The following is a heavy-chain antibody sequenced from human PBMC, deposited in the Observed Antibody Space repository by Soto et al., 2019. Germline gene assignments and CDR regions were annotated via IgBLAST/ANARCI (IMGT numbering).Heavy chain of an antibody. CDR2: IYYSGST. V-gene: IGHV4-59*08. CDR1: GGSISSNY. J-gene: IGHJ5*02. D-gene: IGHD2-15*01. CDR3: VHGGCSGGSCYPWISWFDP. Sequence: QVQLQESGPGLVKPSETLSLTCTVSGGSISSNYWSWIRQPPGKGLEWIGYIYYSGSTKYNPSLKSRVTISVDTSKNQCSLKLSSVTAADTPVYYCVHGGCSGGSCYPWISWFDPWGQGTLVTVSS.